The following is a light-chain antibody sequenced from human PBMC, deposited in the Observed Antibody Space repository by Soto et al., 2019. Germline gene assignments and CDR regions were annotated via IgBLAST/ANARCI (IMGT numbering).Light chain of an antibody. CDR2: AAS. CDR1: QGIRNF. V-gene: IGKV1-27*01. J-gene: IGKJ3*01. Sequence: DIQMTQSPTSLSASVGDRVTITCRASQGIRNFGAWYQQKPGKAPKLLLYAASTLQSGVPSRFSGSRSGTDFTLTIHSLQPEDVATYSCQKYSSVPVFGPGTKVEIK. CDR3: QKYSSVPV.